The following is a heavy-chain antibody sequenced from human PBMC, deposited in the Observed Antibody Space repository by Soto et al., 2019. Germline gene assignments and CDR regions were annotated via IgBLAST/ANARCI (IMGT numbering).Heavy chain of an antibody. CDR1: GFTFSISW. CDR2: IKEDGSEK. Sequence: EVQLVESGGGLVQPGGSLRLSCAASGFTFSISWMSWVRQAPGKGLKWVANIKEDGSEKYYVDSVKGRCTISRDNAKNSLDLQMNSLRAEYTAVYYCVRGSCHYMDVWGTGTTVTVSS. CDR3: VRGSCHYMDV. V-gene: IGHV3-7*01. J-gene: IGHJ6*03.